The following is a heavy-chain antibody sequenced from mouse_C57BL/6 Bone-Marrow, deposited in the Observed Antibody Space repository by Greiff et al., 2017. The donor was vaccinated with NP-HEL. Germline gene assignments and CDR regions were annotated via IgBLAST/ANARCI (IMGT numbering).Heavy chain of an antibody. J-gene: IGHJ3*01. Sequence: QVQLQQSGAELVRPGASVTLSCKASGYTFTDYYINWVKQRPGQGLEWIARIYPGSGNTYYNEKFKGKATLTAEKSSSTAYMQLSSLTSEDSAVYFCASGYYGSPWFAYWGQGTLVTVSA. CDR3: ASGYYGSPWFAY. V-gene: IGHV1-76*01. D-gene: IGHD1-1*01. CDR1: GYTFTDYY. CDR2: IYPGSGNT.